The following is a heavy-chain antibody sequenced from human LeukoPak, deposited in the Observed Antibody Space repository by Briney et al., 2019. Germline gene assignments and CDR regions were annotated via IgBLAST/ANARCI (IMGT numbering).Heavy chain of an antibody. CDR1: GFTFSNAW. CDR3: TTGADSSGYLPWGDDY. V-gene: IGHV3-15*01. D-gene: IGHD3-22*01. CDR2: IKSKTDGGTT. J-gene: IGHJ4*02. Sequence: GGSLRLSCAASGFTFSNAWMSWVRQAPGKGLEWVGRIKSKTDGGTTDYAAPVKGRFTISRDDSKNTLYLQMNSLKTEDTAVYYCTTGADSSGYLPWGDDYWGQGTLVTVSS.